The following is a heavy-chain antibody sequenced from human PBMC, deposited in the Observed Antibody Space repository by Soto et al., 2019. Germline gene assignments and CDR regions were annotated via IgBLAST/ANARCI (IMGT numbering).Heavy chain of an antibody. V-gene: IGHV1-69*04. CDR3: ARDSIVKVGLRFDY. CDR1: GGTFSSYT. CDR2: IIPILGIA. J-gene: IGHJ4*02. D-gene: IGHD5-12*01. Sequence: GASVKVSCKASGGTFSSYTISWVRQAPRQGLEWMGRIIPILGIANYAQKFQGRVTITADKSTSTAYMELSSLRSEDTAVYYCARDSIVKVGLRFDYWGQGTLVTVSS.